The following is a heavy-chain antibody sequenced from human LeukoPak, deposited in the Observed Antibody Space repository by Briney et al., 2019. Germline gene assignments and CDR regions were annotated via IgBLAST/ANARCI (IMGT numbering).Heavy chain of an antibody. CDR3: AKGTRGVVVPAALDY. CDR2: ISSSGSTI. V-gene: IGHV3-48*03. J-gene: IGHJ4*02. CDR1: GFTFSSYE. Sequence: GGSLRLSCAASGFTFSSYEMNWVRQAPGKGLEWVSYISSSGSTIYYADSVKGRFTISRDNAKNSLYLQMNSLRAEDTAVYYCAKGTRGVVVPAALDYWGQGTLVTVSS. D-gene: IGHD2-2*01.